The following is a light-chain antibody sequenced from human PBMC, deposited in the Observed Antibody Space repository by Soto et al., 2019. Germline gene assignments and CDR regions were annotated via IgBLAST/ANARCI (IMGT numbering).Light chain of an antibody. CDR3: QQRHT. J-gene: IGKJ1*01. CDR2: GAS. V-gene: IGKV3-20*01. CDR1: QSVSSSY. Sequence: EIVLTQSPGTLSLSPGERATLSCRASQSVSSSYLAWYQQKPGQAPRLLIYGASSRATGIPDRFSGSGSGTDFTLTISRLEPEDFAVYYCQQRHTFGQGTKWIS.